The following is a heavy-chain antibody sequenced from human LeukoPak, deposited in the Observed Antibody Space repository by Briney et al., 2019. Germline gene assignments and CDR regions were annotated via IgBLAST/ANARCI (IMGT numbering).Heavy chain of an antibody. J-gene: IGHJ4*02. CDR3: ARGLRYFDWSQGYFDY. Sequence: GRSLRLSCAASGFTFDDYAMHWVRQAPGKGLEWVSGISWNSGSIGYADSVKGRFTISRDNSKNTLYLQMNSLRAEDTAVYYCARGLRYFDWSQGYFDYWGQGTLVTVSS. V-gene: IGHV3-9*01. CDR1: GFTFDDYA. D-gene: IGHD3-9*01. CDR2: ISWNSGSI.